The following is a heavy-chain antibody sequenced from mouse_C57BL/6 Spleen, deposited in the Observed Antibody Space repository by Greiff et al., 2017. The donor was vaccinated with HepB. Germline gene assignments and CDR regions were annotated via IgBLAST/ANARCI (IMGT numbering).Heavy chain of an antibody. CDR1: GFTFSNYW. CDR3: TSRFYYGNSDY. D-gene: IGHD2-1*01. V-gene: IGHV6-3*01. CDR2: IRLKSDNYAT. Sequence: EVKLEESGGGLVQPGGSMKLSCVASGFTFSNYWMNWVRQSPEKGLEWVAQIRLKSDNYATHYAESVKGRFTISRDDSKSSVYLQMNNLRAEDTGIYYCTSRFYYGNSDYWGQGTTLTVAS. J-gene: IGHJ2*01.